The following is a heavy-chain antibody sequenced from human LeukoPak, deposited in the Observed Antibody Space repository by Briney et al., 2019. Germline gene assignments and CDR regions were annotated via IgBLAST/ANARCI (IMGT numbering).Heavy chain of an antibody. D-gene: IGHD5-24*01. V-gene: IGHV1-18*01. CDR2: ISTYNGNT. CDR3: ARALSEYNPFDI. Sequence: ASVKVSCKASGYTFTNYAINWVRQAPGQGLEWMGCISTYNGNTNYAQKLQGRVTMTTDTSTNTAYMDLGSLRSDDTAEYYCARALSEYNPFDIWGQGTMVTVSS. CDR1: GYTFTNYA. J-gene: IGHJ3*02.